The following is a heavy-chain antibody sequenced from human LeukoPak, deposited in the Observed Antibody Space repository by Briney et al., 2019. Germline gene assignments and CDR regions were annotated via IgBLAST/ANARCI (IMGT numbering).Heavy chain of an antibody. Sequence: SGTLSLTCAVSGGSISSSNWWSWVRQPPGKGLEWIGEIYHSGSTNYNPSLKSRVTISVDKSKNQFSLKLSSVTAADTAVYYCARNNDFWSGYRRLYYFDYWGQGTLVTVSS. CDR2: IYHSGST. CDR1: GGSISSSNW. V-gene: IGHV4-4*02. CDR3: ARNNDFWSGYRRLYYFDY. D-gene: IGHD3-3*01. J-gene: IGHJ4*02.